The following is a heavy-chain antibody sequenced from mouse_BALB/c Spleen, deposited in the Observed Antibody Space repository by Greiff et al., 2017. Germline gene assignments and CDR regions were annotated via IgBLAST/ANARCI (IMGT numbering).Heavy chain of an antibody. CDR2: INPSNGGT. CDR1: GYTFTSYY. V-gene: IGHV1S81*02. CDR3: TTNGYAMDY. J-gene: IGHJ4*01. Sequence: VQLQQSGAELVKPGASVKLSCKASGYTFTSYYMYWVKQRPGQGLEWIGGINPSNGGTNFNEKFKSKATLTVDKSSSTAYMQLSSLTSEDSAVYYSTTNGYAMDYWGQGTSVTVSS.